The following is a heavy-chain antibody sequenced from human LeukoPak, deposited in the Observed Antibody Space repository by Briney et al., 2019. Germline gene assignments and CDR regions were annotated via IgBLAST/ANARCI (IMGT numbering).Heavy chain of an antibody. J-gene: IGHJ4*02. CDR3: ARTGHYDSSGYYTSPFDY. CDR1: GFTFSTYN. D-gene: IGHD3-22*01. V-gene: IGHV3-21*01. CDR2: ISSSNSYI. Sequence: GGSLRLSCAASGFTFSTYNMNWVRQAPGKGLEWVSSISSSNSYIYYADSVKGRFTISRDNAKNSLYLQMNSLRAEDTAVYYCARTGHYDSSGYYTSPFDYWGQGTLVTVSS.